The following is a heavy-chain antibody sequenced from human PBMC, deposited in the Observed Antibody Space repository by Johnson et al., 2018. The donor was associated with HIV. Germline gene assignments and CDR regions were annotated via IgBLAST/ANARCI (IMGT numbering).Heavy chain of an antibody. D-gene: IGHD3-3*01. CDR2: ISYDGSNK. J-gene: IGHJ3*02. V-gene: IGHV3-30-3*01. Sequence: QVQLVEFGGGVVQPGRSLTLSCAASGFTFSSYAMHWVRQAPGKGLEWVAVISYDGSNKYHAGSVKGRFSISRDNSKNTLYLQMNSLRAEDTAVYYCAKDVFWSGYYYAFDIWGQGTMVTVSS. CDR3: AKDVFWSGYYYAFDI. CDR1: GFTFSSYA.